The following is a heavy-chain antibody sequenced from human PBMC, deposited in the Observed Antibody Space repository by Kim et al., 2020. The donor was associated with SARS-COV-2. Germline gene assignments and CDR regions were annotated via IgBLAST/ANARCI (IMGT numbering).Heavy chain of an antibody. D-gene: IGHD6-19*01. V-gene: IGHV4-39*01. CDR1: GGSISSSSYY. CDR2: IYYSGST. Sequence: SETLSLTCTVSGGSISSSSYYWGWIRQPPGKGLEWIGSIYYSGSTYYNPSLKSRVTISVDTSKNQFSLKLSSVTAADTAVYYCARRGSGWREHYWGQGTLVTVSS. CDR3: ARRGSGWREHY. J-gene: IGHJ4*02.